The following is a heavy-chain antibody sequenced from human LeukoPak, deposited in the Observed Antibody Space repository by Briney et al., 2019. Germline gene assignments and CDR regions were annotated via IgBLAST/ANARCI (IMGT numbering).Heavy chain of an antibody. D-gene: IGHD6-6*01. J-gene: IGHJ4*02. CDR1: GFTFSSYS. CDR3: AKDSFEYSSSSPFDY. CDR2: ISSSSSYI. Sequence: GGSLRLSCAASGFTFSSYSMNWVRQAPGKGLEWVSSISSSSSYIYYADSVKGRFTISRDSAKNSLYLQMSSLRAEDTALYYCAKDSFEYSSSSPFDYWGQGTLVTVSS. V-gene: IGHV3-21*04.